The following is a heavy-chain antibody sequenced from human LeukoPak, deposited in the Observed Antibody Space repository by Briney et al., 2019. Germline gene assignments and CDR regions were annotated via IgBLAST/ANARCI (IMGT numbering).Heavy chain of an antibody. D-gene: IGHD5-18*01. CDR3: ARRAMTERGVSYGLDY. CDR2: ISTSRNYI. J-gene: IGHJ4*02. CDR1: GFTFSSYH. V-gene: IGHV3-21*01. Sequence: GGSLRLSCVVSGFTFSSYHMNWVRQAPGKGLEWVSSISTSRNYIYYADSVTGRFTISRDNAKNSLYLQMNSLRAEDTAVYYCARRAMTERGVSYGLDYWGQGTLVTVSS.